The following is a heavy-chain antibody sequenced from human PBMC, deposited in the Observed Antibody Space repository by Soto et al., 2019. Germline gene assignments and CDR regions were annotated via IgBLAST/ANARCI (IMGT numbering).Heavy chain of an antibody. CDR2: ISYDGSNK. D-gene: IGHD2-15*01. CDR3: ARLGGGIDY. V-gene: IGHV3-30-3*01. Sequence: LRLSCAASGFTFSSYAMHWVRQAPGKGLEWGAVISYDGSNKYYADSVKGRFTISRDNSKNTLYLQINSLRAEDTAVYYCARLGGGIDYWGQGTLVTVSS. J-gene: IGHJ4*02. CDR1: GFTFSSYA.